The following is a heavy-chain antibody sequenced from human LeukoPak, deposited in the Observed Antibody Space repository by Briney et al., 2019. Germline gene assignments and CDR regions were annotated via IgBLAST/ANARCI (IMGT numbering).Heavy chain of an antibody. CDR1: GYGFTGYY. CDR3: ARDGSARSGNNNFYY. D-gene: IGHD4-23*01. V-gene: IGHV1-2*02. Sequence: ASVKVSCKTSGYGFTGYYMHWVRQAPGQGLEWMGWISPNSGDTNYAREFQGRVTMTRDTSISTAYMELSGLTSDDTAVNYCARDGSARSGNNNFYYWGQGTLVTVSS. CDR2: ISPNSGDT. J-gene: IGHJ4*02.